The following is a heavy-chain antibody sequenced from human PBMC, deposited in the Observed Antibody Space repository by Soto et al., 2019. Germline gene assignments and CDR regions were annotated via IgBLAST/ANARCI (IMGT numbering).Heavy chain of an antibody. CDR1: GYIFIDYW. CDR3: ARPPLPGYSIHFNS. Sequence: PGEYLKISCKASGYIFIDYWIGWVRQMPGKGLEWMGIVYPRDSDTRYSPSFQGQVTISADRSTGTAFLHWRSLKASDTALYYCARPPLPGYSIHFNSWGQGTLVTVSS. J-gene: IGHJ4*02. D-gene: IGHD2-15*01. CDR2: VYPRDSDT. V-gene: IGHV5-51*01.